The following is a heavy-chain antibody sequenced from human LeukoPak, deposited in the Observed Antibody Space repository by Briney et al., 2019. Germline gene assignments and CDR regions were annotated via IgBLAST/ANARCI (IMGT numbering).Heavy chain of an antibody. V-gene: IGHV4-59*08. J-gene: IGHJ4*02. CDR1: GGSISSYY. Sequence: SETLSLTCTVSGGSISSYYWGWIRQPPGKGLEWIGYIYYSGSTNYNPSLKSRVTISVDTSKNQFSLKLSSVTAADTAVYYCARGYYDSSGYYYIRGDYFDYWGQGTLVTVSS. CDR2: IYYSGST. CDR3: ARGYYDSSGYYYIRGDYFDY. D-gene: IGHD3-22*01.